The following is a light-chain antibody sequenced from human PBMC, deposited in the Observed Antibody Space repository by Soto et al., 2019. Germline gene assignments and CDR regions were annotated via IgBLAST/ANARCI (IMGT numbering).Light chain of an antibody. CDR1: QSVSSY. CDR2: DAS. J-gene: IGKJ5*01. CDR3: QQRSNWPPIT. Sequence: EIVLTQSPATLSLSPGERATLSCRASQSVSSYLAWYQQKPGRAPRLLIYDASNRATGIPARFSGSGSGTDLTLTISSQEPEDFAVYYCQQRSNWPPITFGQGTRLEIK. V-gene: IGKV3-11*01.